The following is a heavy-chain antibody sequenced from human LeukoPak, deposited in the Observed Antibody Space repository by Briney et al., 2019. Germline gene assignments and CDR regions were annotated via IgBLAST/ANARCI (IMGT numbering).Heavy chain of an antibody. Sequence: PSETLSLTCTVSGNSISSYYWSWIRQPAGKGLEWIGRIYTSGSTNYNPSLKSRVTISVDTSKNQFSLKLSSVTAADTAVYYCARVRXLXXXSRKXXWFDPWGQGTLVTVS. CDR2: IYTSGST. CDR3: ARVRXLXXXSRKXXWFDP. V-gene: IGHV4-4*07. CDR1: GNSISSYY. D-gene: IGHD3-16*01. J-gene: IGHJ5*02.